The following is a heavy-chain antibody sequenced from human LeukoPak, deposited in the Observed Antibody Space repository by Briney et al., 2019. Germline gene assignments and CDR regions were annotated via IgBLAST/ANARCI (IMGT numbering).Heavy chain of an antibody. D-gene: IGHD6-13*01. Sequence: SETLSLTXTVSGGSISSSSYYWGWISQPPGKGLEWIGSIYYSGSTYYNPSLKSRVTISVDTSKNQFSLKLSSVTAADTAVYYCARGGRVGPSSSRHWGQGTLVTVSS. CDR2: IYYSGST. CDR3: ARGGRVGPSSSRH. J-gene: IGHJ4*02. CDR1: GGSISSSSYY. V-gene: IGHV4-39*07.